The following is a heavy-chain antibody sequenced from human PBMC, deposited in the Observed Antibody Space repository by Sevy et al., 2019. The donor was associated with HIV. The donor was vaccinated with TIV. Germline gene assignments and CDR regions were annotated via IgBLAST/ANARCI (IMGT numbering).Heavy chain of an antibody. D-gene: IGHD1-26*01. Sequence: GGSLRLSCAASGFTVSSNFMTWVRQAPGKGLEWVSIIYSGGSTYYADSVKGRFTISRDNSKNTLYLQMNSLRAEDTAVYYCAREVGSTTNPCDYWGQGTLVTVSS. V-gene: IGHV3-53*01. CDR2: IYSGGST. CDR3: AREVGSTTNPCDY. J-gene: IGHJ4*02. CDR1: GFTVSSNF.